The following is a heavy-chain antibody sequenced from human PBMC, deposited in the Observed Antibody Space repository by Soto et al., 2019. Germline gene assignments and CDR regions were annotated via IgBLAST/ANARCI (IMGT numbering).Heavy chain of an antibody. CDR1: GYTFTGYY. D-gene: IGHD3-3*01. V-gene: IGHV1-2*04. Sequence: ASVKVSCKASGYTFTGYYMHWVRQAPGQGLEWMGWINPNSGGTNYAQKFQGWVTTTRDTSISTAYMELSRLRSDDTAVYYCARDSGTYYDFWSGPVGYYYYYYMDVWGKGTTVTV. CDR2: INPNSGGT. J-gene: IGHJ6*03. CDR3: ARDSGTYYDFWSGPVGYYYYYYMDV.